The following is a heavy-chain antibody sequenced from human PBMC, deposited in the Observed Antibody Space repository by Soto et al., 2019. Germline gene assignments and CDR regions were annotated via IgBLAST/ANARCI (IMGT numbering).Heavy chain of an antibody. V-gene: IGHV3-23*01. CDR3: ARIRGYWYGLDV. J-gene: IGHJ6*02. CDR1: GFPLSTYG. Sequence: TGGSLRLSCAASGFPLSTYGMTWVRQAPGKGLEWVSAITGTGGNTYYVDSVKGRFTSSRDNSKNMLYLQVNSLRVEDTAVYYCARIRGYWYGLDVWGQGTTVTVSS. CDR2: ITGTGGNT.